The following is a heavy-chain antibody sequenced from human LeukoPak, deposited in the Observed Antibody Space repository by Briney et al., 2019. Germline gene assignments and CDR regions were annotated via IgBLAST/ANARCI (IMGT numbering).Heavy chain of an antibody. CDR1: GFTFSDYY. J-gene: IGHJ4*02. D-gene: IGHD1-26*01. Sequence: EGSLRLSCAASGFTFSDYYMSWIRQAPGKGLEWVSYISSSGSTIYYADSVKGRFTISRDNAKNSLYLQMNSLRAEDTAVYYCASSYSGSYFDYWGQGTLVTVSS. CDR2: ISSSGSTI. CDR3: ASSYSGSYFDY. V-gene: IGHV3-11*01.